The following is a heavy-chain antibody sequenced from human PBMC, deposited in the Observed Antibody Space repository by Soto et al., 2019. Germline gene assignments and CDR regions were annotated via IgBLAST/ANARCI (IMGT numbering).Heavy chain of an antibody. J-gene: IGHJ4*02. V-gene: IGHV1-3*05. D-gene: IGHD6-19*01. CDR2: INAGNGNT. CDR1: GYTFTGYA. CDR3: AGAVAVPADFDY. Sequence: QVQLVQSGAEEKKPGASVKVSCKASGYTFTGYAMHWVRQAPGQRLEWMGWINAGNGNTKYSQKFQGRVTITRDTSASTAYRELSSLRSDDTAVYYCAGAVAVPADFDYWGQGTLVTVSS.